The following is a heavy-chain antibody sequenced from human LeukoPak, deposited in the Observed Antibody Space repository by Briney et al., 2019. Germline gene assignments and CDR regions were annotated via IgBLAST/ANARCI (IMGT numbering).Heavy chain of an antibody. CDR1: GFTVSSNY. Sequence: GGSLRLSCAASGFTVSSNYMSWVRQAPGKGLEWVSVIYSGGSTYYADSVKGRFTISRDNSKNTLYLQMNSLRAEDTAVYYCARDRSGWYDGMDVWGQGTTVTVSS. CDR2: IYSGGST. J-gene: IGHJ6*02. V-gene: IGHV3-66*01. CDR3: ARDRSGWYDGMDV. D-gene: IGHD6-19*01.